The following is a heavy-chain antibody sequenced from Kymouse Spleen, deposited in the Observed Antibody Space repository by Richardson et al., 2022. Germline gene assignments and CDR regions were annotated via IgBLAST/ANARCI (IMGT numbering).Heavy chain of an antibody. Sequence: QLQLQESGPGLVKPSETLSLTCTVSGGSISSSSYYWGWIRQPPGKGLEWIGSIYYSGSTYYNPSLKSRVTISVDTSKNQFSLKLSSVTAADTAVYYCARRGRITMVRGVIIPFDYWGQGTLVTVSS. J-gene: IGHJ4*02. D-gene: IGHD3-10*01. CDR1: GGSISSSSYY. V-gene: IGHV4-39*01. CDR3: ARRGRITMVRGVIIPFDY. CDR2: IYYSGST.